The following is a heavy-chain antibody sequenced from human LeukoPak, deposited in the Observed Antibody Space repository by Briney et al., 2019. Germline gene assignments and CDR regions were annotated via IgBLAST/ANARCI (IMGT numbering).Heavy chain of an antibody. V-gene: IGHV5-51*01. J-gene: IGHJ4*02. CDR3: ARHVPRIAVAGPIDY. Sequence: GESLKISCKGSGYSFTSYWIGWVRQMPGKGLEWMGIIYPGDSDTRYSPSFQGQVTISADKSISTAYLQWSSLKASDTVMYYCARHVPRIAVAGPIDYWGQGTLVTVSS. CDR1: GYSFTSYW. CDR2: IYPGDSDT. D-gene: IGHD6-19*01.